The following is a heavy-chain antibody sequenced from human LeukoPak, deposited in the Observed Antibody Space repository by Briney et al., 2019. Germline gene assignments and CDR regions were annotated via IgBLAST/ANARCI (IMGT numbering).Heavy chain of an antibody. V-gene: IGHV1-2*02. D-gene: IGHD1-7*01. CDR1: GYTFTGYY. CDR3: ARDTARITGTTRVDY. Sequence: ASVKVSCKASGYTFTGYYMHWVRQAPGQGLEWMGWINPNSGGTNYAQKFQGRVTMTRDTSISTAYMELSRLRSDDTAVYYCARDTARITGTTRVDYWGQGTLVTVSS. CDR2: INPNSGGT. J-gene: IGHJ4*02.